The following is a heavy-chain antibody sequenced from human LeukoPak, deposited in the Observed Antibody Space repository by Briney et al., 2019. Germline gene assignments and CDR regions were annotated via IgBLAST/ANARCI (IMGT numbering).Heavy chain of an antibody. D-gene: IGHD1-26*01. Sequence: SETLSLTCTVSGGSISSGGYYWSWLRQYSGKGLEWIGYIYYSGSTHYNPSLKSRVTISVDKAKNQFSLKMRSVTAADTAVYYCARDRLATGGMDVWGQGTTVTVSS. CDR2: IYYSGST. V-gene: IGHV4-31*03. CDR1: GGSISSGGYY. CDR3: ARDRLATGGMDV. J-gene: IGHJ6*02.